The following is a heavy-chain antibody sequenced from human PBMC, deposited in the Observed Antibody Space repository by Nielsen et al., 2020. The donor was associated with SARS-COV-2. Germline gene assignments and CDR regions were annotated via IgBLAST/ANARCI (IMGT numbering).Heavy chain of an antibody. Sequence: GESLKFSCAASGFTFSSYDMHWVRQATGKGLEWVSAIGTAGDTYYPGSVKGRFTISRENAKNSLYLQMNSLRAGDTAVYYCAKGWDDSGPYYFDYWGQGTLVTVSS. D-gene: IGHD3-22*01. V-gene: IGHV3-13*01. J-gene: IGHJ4*02. CDR3: AKGWDDSGPYYFDY. CDR2: IGTAGDT. CDR1: GFTFSSYD.